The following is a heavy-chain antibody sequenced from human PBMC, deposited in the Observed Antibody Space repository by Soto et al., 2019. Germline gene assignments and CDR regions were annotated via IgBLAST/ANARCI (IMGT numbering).Heavy chain of an antibody. J-gene: IGHJ4*02. CDR1: GGSIRSGDYY. CDR2: IYYSGST. V-gene: IGHV4-30-4*01. Sequence: SETLSLTCTVSGGSIRSGDYYWSWVRQPPGKGLEWIGHIYYSGSTYYNPSLKSRVTIAVDTSKNLFSLKLSSVTAADTAVYYCAREKYGDFHYFDYWGQGTLVTVSS. CDR3: AREKYGDFHYFDY. D-gene: IGHD4-17*01.